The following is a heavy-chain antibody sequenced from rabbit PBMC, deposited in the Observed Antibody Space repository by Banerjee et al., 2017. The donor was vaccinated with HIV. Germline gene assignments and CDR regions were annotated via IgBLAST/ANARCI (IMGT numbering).Heavy chain of an antibody. D-gene: IGHD1-1*01. Sequence: QEQLVESGGGLVKPGASLTLTCKASSFSFSDRDVMCWVRQAPGKGLEWIGYIDPVFGSTYYASWVNGRFTISSHNAQNTLYLQLNSLTAADTATYFCARAPASSSGLGNLWGPGTLVTVS. CDR1: SFSFSDRDV. CDR3: ARAPASSSGLGNL. J-gene: IGHJ4*01. CDR2: IDPVFGST. V-gene: IGHV1S47*01.